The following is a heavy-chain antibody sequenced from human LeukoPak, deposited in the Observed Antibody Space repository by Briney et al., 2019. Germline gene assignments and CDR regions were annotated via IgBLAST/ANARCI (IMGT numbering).Heavy chain of an antibody. Sequence: PGRSLRLSCAASGFIFSNYGMHWVRQAPGKGLEWVAVIWDDGSNKYYADSVKGRFTISRDNSKNTLYLQVNSLRAEDTAVYYCARDANFGYDAFDIWGQGTMVTVSS. D-gene: IGHD3-10*01. V-gene: IGHV3-33*08. CDR1: GFIFSNYG. CDR3: ARDANFGYDAFDI. CDR2: IWDDGSNK. J-gene: IGHJ3*02.